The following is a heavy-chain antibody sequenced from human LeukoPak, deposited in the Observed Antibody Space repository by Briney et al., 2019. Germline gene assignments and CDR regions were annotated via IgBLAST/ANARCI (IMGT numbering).Heavy chain of an antibody. J-gene: IGHJ6*03. CDR3: ARLRPDNFWIGQGYHYYYMDV. V-gene: IGHV4-39*07. D-gene: IGHD3-3*01. CDR2: IYYSGNT. CDR1: GGSVSSSGYY. Sequence: TTSETLSLTCIVSGGSVSSSGYYWAWIRQPPGKGLEWIATIYYSGNTYYNPSLKSRVTISVDTSKDQFSLKLTSVTAADTAVYYCARLRPDNFWIGQGYHYYYMDVWGKGTTVTVSS.